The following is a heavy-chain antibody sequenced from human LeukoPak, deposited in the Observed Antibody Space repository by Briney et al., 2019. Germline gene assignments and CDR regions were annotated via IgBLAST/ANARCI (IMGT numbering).Heavy chain of an antibody. V-gene: IGHV3-48*01. CDR1: GFTFSSYS. Sequence: GGSLRLSCAASGFTFSSYSMNWVRQAPGKGLEWVSYISSSSSTIYYPDSVRGRFTISRDNSKNTLYLQMNSLRAEDTSVYYCARAPHSGSYSLDYWGQGPRAPVSS. CDR2: ISSSSSTI. CDR3: ARAPHSGSYSLDY. D-gene: IGHD1-26*01. J-gene: IGHJ4*02.